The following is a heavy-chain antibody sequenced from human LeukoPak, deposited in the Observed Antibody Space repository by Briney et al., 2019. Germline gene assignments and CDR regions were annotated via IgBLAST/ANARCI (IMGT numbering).Heavy chain of an antibody. CDR3: ASEAMAGPLDY. V-gene: IGHV4-4*07. J-gene: IGHJ4*02. CDR2: IYTSGST. D-gene: IGHD6-19*01. CDR1: GGSISSYY. Sequence: SETLSLTCTVSGGSISSYYWSWIRQPAGKGLEWIGRIYTSGSTNYNPSLKSRVTISVDTSKNQFSLKLSSVTAADTAVYYCASEAMAGPLDYWGQGTLVTVSS.